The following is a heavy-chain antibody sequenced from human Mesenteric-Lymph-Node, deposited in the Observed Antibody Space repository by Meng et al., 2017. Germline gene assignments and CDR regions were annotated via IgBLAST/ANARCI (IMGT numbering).Heavy chain of an antibody. V-gene: IGHV3-9*01. Sequence: SLKISCAASGFTFDDYAMHWVRQAPGKGLEWVSGISWNSGSIGYADSVKGRFTISRDNAKNSLYLQMNSLRAEDTALYYCASFQYTMEDYWGLGTLVTVSS. D-gene: IGHD3-3*01. CDR1: GFTFDDYA. CDR2: ISWNSGSI. CDR3: ASFQYTMEDY. J-gene: IGHJ4*02.